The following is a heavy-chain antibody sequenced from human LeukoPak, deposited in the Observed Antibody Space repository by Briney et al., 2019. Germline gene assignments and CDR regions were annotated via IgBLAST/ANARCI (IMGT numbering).Heavy chain of an antibody. CDR3: ATREDIVVVPAEAGPIDH. CDR1: GFTFSSYA. V-gene: IGHV3-23*01. CDR2: ISGSGGST. D-gene: IGHD2-2*01. Sequence: PGGSLRLSCAASGFTFSSYAMSWVRQAPGKGLEWVSAISGSGGSTYYADSVKGRFTISRDNSKNTLYLQMNSLRAEDTAVYYCATREDIVVVPAEAGPIDHWGQGTLVTVSS. J-gene: IGHJ4*02.